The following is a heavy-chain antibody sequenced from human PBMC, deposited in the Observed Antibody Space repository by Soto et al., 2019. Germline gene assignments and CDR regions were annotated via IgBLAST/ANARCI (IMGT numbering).Heavy chain of an antibody. J-gene: IGHJ5*02. Sequence: QVLLVQSGAEMKQPGSSVSVSCKASGDSFTNYAFTWVRQAPGQGPEWLGGIILALGTPNYSQCYQGILTITADESTSAVYMELGSLRLDDTAVYYCGRYCTNTKCRGGYYLDLWGQGTLLTVSS. CDR3: GRYCTNTKCRGGYYLDL. CDR2: IILALGTP. D-gene: IGHD2-8*01. CDR1: GDSFTNYA. V-gene: IGHV1-69*01.